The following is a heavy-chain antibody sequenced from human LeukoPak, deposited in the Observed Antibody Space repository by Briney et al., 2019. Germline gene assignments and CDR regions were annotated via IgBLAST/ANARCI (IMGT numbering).Heavy chain of an antibody. CDR1: GFXLSNYG. D-gene: IGHD3-3*01. Sequence: GGSLRLSCAASGFXLSNYGIHWVRQAPGKGLEWVTLISYDGTDKYYADSAKGRFTISRDISKNTLYLQMNSLRAEDTAVYYCARDGANYDVDYWGQGTLVTVS. V-gene: IGHV3-33*01. J-gene: IGHJ4*02. CDR2: ISYDGTDK. CDR3: ARDGANYDVDY.